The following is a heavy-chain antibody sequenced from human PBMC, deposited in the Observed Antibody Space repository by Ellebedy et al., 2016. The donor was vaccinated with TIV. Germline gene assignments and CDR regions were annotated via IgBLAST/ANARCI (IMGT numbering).Heavy chain of an antibody. CDR1: GGSIIRSSYY. Sequence: WGSLRLSCTVSGGSIIRSSYYWGWFRQLPGKGLEWIGYIYYIGTTYYNPSLKSRVTISVDTSKKQFSLKLNSVTAADTAVFYCASLYGSGSYFDWYFDLWGRGTLVTVSS. J-gene: IGHJ2*01. V-gene: IGHV4-39*07. CDR3: ASLYGSGSYFDWYFDL. D-gene: IGHD3-10*01. CDR2: IYYIGTT.